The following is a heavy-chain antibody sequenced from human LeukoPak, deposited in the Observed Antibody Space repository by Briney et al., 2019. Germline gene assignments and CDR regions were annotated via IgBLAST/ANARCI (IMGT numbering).Heavy chain of an antibody. Sequence: SETLSLTCTVSGGSISSYYWSWIRQPPGKGLEWIGYIYYSGSTNYNPSLKSRVTISVDTSKNQFSLKLSSVTAADTAVYYCARDNGRPAAYAFDIWGQGTMVTVSS. CDR2: IYYSGST. J-gene: IGHJ3*02. CDR3: ARDNGRPAAYAFDI. V-gene: IGHV4-59*01. D-gene: IGHD2-2*01. CDR1: GGSISSYY.